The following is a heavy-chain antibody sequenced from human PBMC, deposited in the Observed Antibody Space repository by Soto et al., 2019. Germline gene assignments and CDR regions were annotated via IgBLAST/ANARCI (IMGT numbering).Heavy chain of an antibody. CDR3: AXSCVACGGFNYYGMDV. CDR1: GGSXSXXXXX. D-gene: IGHD2-21*01. Sequence: QVQLQESGPGLVKPSQTLSLTCTVSGGSXSXXXXXXXXXXXXXXXXXXXXGYIYYSGTTYYNPSLKSRXTISVDTSKNQFSLXLSSVTAXXXXXXXXAXSCVACGGFNYYGMDVWGQGTTVTVSS. V-gene: IGHV4-31*03. CDR2: IYYSGTT. J-gene: IGHJ6*02.